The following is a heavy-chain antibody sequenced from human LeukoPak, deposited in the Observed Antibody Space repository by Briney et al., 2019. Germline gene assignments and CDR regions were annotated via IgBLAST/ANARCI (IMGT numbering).Heavy chain of an antibody. CDR2: ISSSSSYI. CDR3: ASLSYDILTGYYMGDY. D-gene: IGHD3-9*01. Sequence: GSLRLSCAASGFTFSSYSMNWVRQAPGKGLEWVSSISSSSSYIYYADSVKGRFTISRDNAKNSLYLQMNSLRAEDTAVYYCASLSYDILTGYYMGDYWGQGTLVTVSS. V-gene: IGHV3-21*01. CDR1: GFTFSSYS. J-gene: IGHJ4*02.